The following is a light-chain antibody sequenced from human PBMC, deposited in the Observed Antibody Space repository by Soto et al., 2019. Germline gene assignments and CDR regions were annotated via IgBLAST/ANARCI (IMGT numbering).Light chain of an antibody. CDR2: ASS. V-gene: IGKV3-20*01. CDR1: QSSGSNF. CDR3: QLYGISPH. J-gene: IGKJ5*01. Sequence: EIGVTQAPATLSLSQGERATLSCKTSQSSGSNFLAWYQHKPGQAPRLLIYASSNRATGIPDRFSGSASGTDFTLTINRLEPEDFAVYYCQLYGISPHFGQGTLLAIK.